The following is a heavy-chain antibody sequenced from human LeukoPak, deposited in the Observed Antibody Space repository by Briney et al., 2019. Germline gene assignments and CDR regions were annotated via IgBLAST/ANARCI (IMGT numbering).Heavy chain of an antibody. CDR2: IYYSGST. D-gene: IGHD3-22*01. V-gene: IGHV4-39*01. CDR1: GGSISSSSYY. CDR3: ARHVLGSYYDSSGFKGVRAFDI. Sequence: SETLSLTCTVSGGSISSSSYYWGWIRQPPGKGLEWIGSIYYSGSTYYNPSFKSRVTISVDTSKNQFSLKLSSVTAADTAVYYCARHVLGSYYDSSGFKGVRAFDIWGQGTMVTVYS. J-gene: IGHJ3*02.